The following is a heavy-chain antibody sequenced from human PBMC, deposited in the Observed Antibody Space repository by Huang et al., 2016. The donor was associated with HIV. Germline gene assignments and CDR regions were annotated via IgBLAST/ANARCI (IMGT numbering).Heavy chain of an antibody. CDR2: LYKTVKR. V-gene: IGHV4-39*01. CDR3: ARNHDFWRGRMFAISYFDV. Sequence: QMRFQESGPGLVKPSGTLSPTCNVSGGSINTGRYSWGWIRQPPGKGLEWVGSLYKTVKRHDDPSRKGRLTMSADTSKNQFSLNLSSVTAADTAIYYCARNHDFWRGRMFAISYFDVWGRGTLVTVAS. CDR1: GGSINTGRYS. J-gene: IGHJ2*01. D-gene: IGHD3-3*01.